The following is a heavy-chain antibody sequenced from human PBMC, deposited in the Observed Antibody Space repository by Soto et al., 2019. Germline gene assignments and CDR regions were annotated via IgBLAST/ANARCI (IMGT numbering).Heavy chain of an antibody. CDR2: IYYSGST. CDR1: GGSISSYY. CDR3: ARNGICSGVHCFDY. Sequence: TLSLTCTVSGGSISSYYWSWIRQPPGKGLEWIGYIYYSGSTNYNPSLKSRVTISVDTSKNQFSLKLSSVTAADTAVYYCARNGICSGVHCFDYWGQGTLVTVSS. D-gene: IGHD2-15*01. V-gene: IGHV4-59*01. J-gene: IGHJ4*02.